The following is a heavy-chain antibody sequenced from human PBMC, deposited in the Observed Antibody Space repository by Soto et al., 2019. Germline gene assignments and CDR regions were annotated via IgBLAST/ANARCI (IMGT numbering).Heavy chain of an antibody. Sequence: SVKVSCKASGGTFSSYAISWVRQAPGQGPEWMGGIIPIFGTANYAQKFQGRVTITADKSTSTAYMELSSLRSEDTAVYYCARSGTRLSVAASLYFDYWGQGTLVTVSS. CDR1: GGTFSSYA. V-gene: IGHV1-69*06. CDR3: ARSGTRLSVAASLYFDY. J-gene: IGHJ4*02. D-gene: IGHD6-19*01. CDR2: IIPIFGTA.